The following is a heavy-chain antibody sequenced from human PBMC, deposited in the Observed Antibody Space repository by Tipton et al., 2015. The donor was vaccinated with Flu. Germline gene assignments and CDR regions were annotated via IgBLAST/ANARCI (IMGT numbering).Heavy chain of an antibody. CDR2: ISGYDGDT. CDR3: ARDRGSYNIHLEYHSYYGMDV. J-gene: IGHJ6*02. Sequence: QLVQSGVEVKKPGASVKVSCKASGYTFSNYGITWVRQASGQGLEWMGWISGYDGDTNYAEKLQGRVTMTTDTSTNTAYMELRSLKSDDTAMYYCARDRGSYNIHLEYHSYYGMDVWGQGTTVTVSS. CDR1: GYTFSNYG. D-gene: IGHD1-26*01. V-gene: IGHV1-18*01.